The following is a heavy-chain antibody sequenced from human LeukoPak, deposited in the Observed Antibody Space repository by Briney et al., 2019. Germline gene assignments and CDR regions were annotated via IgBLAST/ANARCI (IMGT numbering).Heavy chain of an antibody. CDR3: ARDSGYYDILTGQKKNYYYYYMDV. J-gene: IGHJ6*03. CDR2: MNPNSGNT. V-gene: IGHV1-8*01. D-gene: IGHD3-9*01. CDR1: GYTFTSYD. Sequence: GASVKVACKASGYTFTSYDINGVRQATGQGLEWMGWMNPNSGNTGYAQKFEGRVTMTRNTSIGTAYMELSSLRSDYTAVYYCARDSGYYDILTGQKKNYYYYYMDVWGKGTTVTVSS.